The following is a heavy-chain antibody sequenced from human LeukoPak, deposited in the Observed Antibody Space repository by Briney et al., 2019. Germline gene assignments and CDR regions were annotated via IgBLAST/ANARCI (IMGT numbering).Heavy chain of an antibody. CDR1: GGSISSGDYY. CDR3: ARGITIFGVVPTFDY. D-gene: IGHD3-3*01. CDR2: IYYSGST. J-gene: IGHJ4*02. Sequence: PSQTLSLTCTVSGGSISSGDYYWSWIRQPPGKGLEWIGYIYYSGSTYYNPSLKSRVTISVDTSKNQFSLKLSSVTAADTAVYYCARGITIFGVVPTFDYWGQGTLVTVSS. V-gene: IGHV4-30-4*01.